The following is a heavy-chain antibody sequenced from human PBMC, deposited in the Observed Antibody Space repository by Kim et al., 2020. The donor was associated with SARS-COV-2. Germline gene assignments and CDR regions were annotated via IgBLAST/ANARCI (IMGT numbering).Heavy chain of an antibody. V-gene: IGHV4-31*03. Sequence: SETLSLTCTVSGGSVTGGGYYWNWIRQHPGKGLEWIGYNYYTGSTYYNPSLQGRVTISLDTSKNHLSLRVSSATAADTAVYYCTGCSVGHCYSSGWEPWGQGTLVTVSS. CDR2: NYYTGST. CDR1: GGSVTGGGYY. CDR3: TGCSVGHCYSSGWEP. J-gene: IGHJ5*02. D-gene: IGHD2-15*01.